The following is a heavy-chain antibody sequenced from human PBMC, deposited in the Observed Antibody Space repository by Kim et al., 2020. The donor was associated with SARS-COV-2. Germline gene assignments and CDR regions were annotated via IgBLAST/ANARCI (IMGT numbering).Heavy chain of an antibody. CDR3: ASFHTRGFEWFDY. D-gene: IGHD5-12*01. CDR1: GGSISSSSYY. V-gene: IGHV4-39*02. CDR2: IYYSGSA. J-gene: IGHJ4*02. Sequence: SETLSLTCTVSGGSISSSSYYWGWIRQPPGKGLEWIGNIYYSGSAYYNPSLTSRVTLSVDTSKNHFSLRLNSVTVADTGVYFCASFHTRGFEWFDYWGLGTLVTVSS.